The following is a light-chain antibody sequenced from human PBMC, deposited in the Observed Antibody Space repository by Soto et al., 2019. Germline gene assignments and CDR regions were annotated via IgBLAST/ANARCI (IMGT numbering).Light chain of an antibody. CDR3: QSYDTSLRGHV. CDR2: GDS. J-gene: IGLJ1*01. Sequence: QSVLTQPPSVSGAPGQMVTISCTGSSSNIGAGYDVHWYQQLPGTAPKVLIYGDSYRPSGVPDRFSGSKSGTSASLAITGLQAEDEAEYFCQSYDTSLRGHVFGTGTKVTVL. CDR1: SSNIGAGYD. V-gene: IGLV1-40*01.